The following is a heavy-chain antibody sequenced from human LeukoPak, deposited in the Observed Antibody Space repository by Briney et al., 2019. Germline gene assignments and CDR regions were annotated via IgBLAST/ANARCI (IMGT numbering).Heavy chain of an antibody. CDR3: ARVLGGVGWFDP. V-gene: IGHV3-48*01. D-gene: IGHD2-8*01. Sequence: GGSLRLSCAASGFTFSSYSMNWVRQAPGKGLEWVSYIISSGSSSTIYYADSVKGRFTTSRDNAKNSLYLQMNSLRAEDTAVYYCARVLGGVGWFDPWGQGTLVTVSS. CDR1: GFTFSSYS. J-gene: IGHJ5*02. CDR2: IISSGSSSTI.